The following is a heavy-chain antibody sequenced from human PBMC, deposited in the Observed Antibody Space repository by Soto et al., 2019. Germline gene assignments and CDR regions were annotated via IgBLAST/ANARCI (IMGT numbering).Heavy chain of an antibody. CDR2: IIPIFGTA. CDR1: GGTFSSYA. V-gene: IGHV1-69*12. D-gene: IGHD6-19*01. J-gene: IGHJ6*02. CDR3: ARDPKIAVAGHYYYYGMDV. Sequence: QVQLVQSGAEVKKPGSSVKVSCKASGGTFSSYAISWVRQAPGQGLEWMGGIIPIFGTANYAQKFQGRVTITADEXXSXACXELSSLRSEDTAVYYCARDPKIAVAGHYYYYGMDVWGQGTTVTVSS.